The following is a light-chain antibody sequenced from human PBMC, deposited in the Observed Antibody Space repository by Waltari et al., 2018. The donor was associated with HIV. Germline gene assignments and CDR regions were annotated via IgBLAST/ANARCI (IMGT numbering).Light chain of an antibody. V-gene: IGLV7-46*01. CDR3: LLSYTGDWV. J-gene: IGLJ3*02. CDR2: HTS. Sequence: QAVVPQAPSVTVSPGGTVTLTCGSSTGPATRRPYPYWFQQKPGQAPRTLIFHTSNQHSWTPARFSGSLLGGKAALTLSGAQPEDEAEYYCLLSYTGDWVFGGGTKLTVL. CDR1: TGPATRRPY.